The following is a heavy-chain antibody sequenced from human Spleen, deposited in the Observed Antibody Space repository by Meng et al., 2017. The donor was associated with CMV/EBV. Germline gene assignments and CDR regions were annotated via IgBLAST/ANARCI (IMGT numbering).Heavy chain of an antibody. J-gene: IGHJ6*02. CDR2: INPKSGGT. CDR3: AREDCTSTSCYQDSYYYYGLDV. Sequence: ASVKVSCKASGYTFIGYDLHWVRQAPGQGLEWMGWINPKSGGTNYAQRFQGRVTMTRDTSINTVYMELSRLRSDDTAIYYCAREDCTSTSCYQDSYYYYGLDVWGQGTTVTVSS. V-gene: IGHV1-2*02. D-gene: IGHD2-2*01. CDR1: GYTFIGYD.